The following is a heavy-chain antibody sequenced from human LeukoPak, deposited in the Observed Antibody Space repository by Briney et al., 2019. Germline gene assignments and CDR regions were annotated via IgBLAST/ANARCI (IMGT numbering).Heavy chain of an antibody. D-gene: IGHD3-3*01. CDR1: GGSISSGGYY. J-gene: IGHJ6*02. CDR3: ARDTPYDFWSGYYLDPYYYGMDV. Sequence: NPSQTLSLTCTVSGGSISSGGYYWSWIRQHPGKGLEWIGYIYYSGSTYYNPSLKSRVTISVDTSKNQFSLKLSSVTAADTAVYYCARDTPYDFWSGYYLDPYYYGMDVWGQGTTVTVSS. V-gene: IGHV4-31*03. CDR2: IYYSGST.